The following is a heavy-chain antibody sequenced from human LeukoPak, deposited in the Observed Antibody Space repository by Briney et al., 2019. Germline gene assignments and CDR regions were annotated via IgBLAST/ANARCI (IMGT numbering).Heavy chain of an antibody. Sequence: GGSLRLSCAASGFTFSSYAMHWVRQAPGKGLEWVAVISYDGSNKYYADSVKGRFTISRDNSKNTLYLQMNSLRAEDTAVYYCARDQIASRLDYWGQGTLVTVPS. CDR1: GFTFSSYA. CDR2: ISYDGSNK. V-gene: IGHV3-30-3*01. D-gene: IGHD6-25*01. CDR3: ARDQIASRLDY. J-gene: IGHJ4*02.